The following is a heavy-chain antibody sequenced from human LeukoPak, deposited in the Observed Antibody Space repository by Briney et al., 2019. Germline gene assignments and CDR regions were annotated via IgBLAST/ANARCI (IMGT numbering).Heavy chain of an antibody. Sequence: GGSLRLSCAASGFTFSSYTMGWVRQAPGKGLEWVSGVSGSGGSTHYADSVKGRFTISRDNSKNTLYLQMNSLRAEDTAVYYCAASLPNIVVVPATKGPFGYWGQGTLVTVSS. CDR2: VSGSGGST. V-gene: IGHV3-23*01. CDR1: GFTFSSYT. D-gene: IGHD2-2*01. CDR3: AASLPNIVVVPATKGPFGY. J-gene: IGHJ4*02.